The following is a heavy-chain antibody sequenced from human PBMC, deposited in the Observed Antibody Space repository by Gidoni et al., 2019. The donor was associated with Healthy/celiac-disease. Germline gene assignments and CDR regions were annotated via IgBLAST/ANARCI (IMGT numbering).Heavy chain of an antibody. D-gene: IGHD3-10*01. CDR3: ARDRYGSGNTTEGSVTSFDP. Sequence: QVQLVESGGGLVKPGGSLRLSCAASGFTFSDYYMSWIRQAPGKGLEWVSYISSSSSYTNYADSVKGRFTISRDNAKNSLYLQMNSLRAEDTAVYYCARDRYGSGNTTEGSVTSFDPWGQGTLVTVSS. J-gene: IGHJ5*02. CDR1: GFTFSDYY. V-gene: IGHV3-11*06. CDR2: ISSSSSYT.